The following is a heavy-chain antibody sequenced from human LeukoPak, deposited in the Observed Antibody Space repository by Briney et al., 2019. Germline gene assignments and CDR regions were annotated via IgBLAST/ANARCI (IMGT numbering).Heavy chain of an antibody. CDR3: ARGSTSWFDP. D-gene: IGHD2-2*01. V-gene: IGHV4-39*07. Sequence: PSETLSLTCTVSGGSISSSSYYWGWIRQPPGKGLEWIGSIYYSGSTYYNPSLKSRVTISVDTSKNQFSLKLSSVTAADTAVYYCARGSTSWFDPWGQGTLVTVSS. CDR2: IYYSGST. CDR1: GGSISSSSYY. J-gene: IGHJ5*02.